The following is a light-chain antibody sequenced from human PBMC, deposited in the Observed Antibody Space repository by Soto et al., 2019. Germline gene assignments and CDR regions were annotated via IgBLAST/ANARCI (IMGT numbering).Light chain of an antibody. CDR3: QQSYSVPYT. V-gene: IGKV1-39*01. CDR2: GAS. Sequence: DIQITQSPSSLSASGGDTISITCRSFQTISKSLNWYQQRPGKAPKLLIFGASTLHNGVPPRFSGLGSGTHFTLTIINLQPEDAAAYYCQQSYSVPYTFGQGTKVDI. J-gene: IGKJ2*01. CDR1: QTISKS.